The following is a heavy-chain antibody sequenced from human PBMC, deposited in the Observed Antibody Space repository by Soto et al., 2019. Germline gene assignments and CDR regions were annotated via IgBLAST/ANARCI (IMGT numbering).Heavy chain of an antibody. CDR3: AKEFGSTWIDH. V-gene: IGHV3-30*18. Sequence: QVQLVESGGGVVQPGRSLRLSCAASGFTLTTYGMHWVLQAPCKGLEWVAAMSYDGTKEYYADSVKGRFTISRDSSRNTLFLQLNSLRAEDTAVYYCAKEFGSTWIDHWGEGTLVTVSS. D-gene: IGHD6-13*01. CDR1: GFTLTTYG. CDR2: MSYDGTKE. J-gene: IGHJ4*02.